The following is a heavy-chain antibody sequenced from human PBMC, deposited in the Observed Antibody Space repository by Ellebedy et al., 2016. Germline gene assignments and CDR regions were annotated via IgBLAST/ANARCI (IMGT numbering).Heavy chain of an antibody. CDR3: AREYVPYCSGGSCYSFRYYYGMDV. J-gene: IGHJ6*02. Sequence: ASVKVSCXASGYTFTSYYMHWVRQAPGQGLEWMGIINPSGGSTSYAQKFQGRVTMTRDTSTSTVYMELSSLRSEDTAVYYCAREYVPYCSGGSCYSFRYYYGMDVWGQGTTVTVSS. CDR1: GYTFTSYY. V-gene: IGHV1-46*01. CDR2: INPSGGST. D-gene: IGHD2-15*01.